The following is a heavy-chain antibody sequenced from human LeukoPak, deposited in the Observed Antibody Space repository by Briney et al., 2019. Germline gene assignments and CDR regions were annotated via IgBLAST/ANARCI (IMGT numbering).Heavy chain of an antibody. CDR3: ARPNLPVVPAAMFDY. D-gene: IGHD2-2*01. CDR1: GFTFSSYA. CDR2: ISYDGSNK. Sequence: GGSLRLSCAASGFTFSSYAMHWVRQAPGKGLEWVAVISYDGSNKYYADSVKGRFTISRDNSKNTLYLQMNSLRAEDTAVYYCARPNLPVVPAAMFDYWGQGTLVTVSS. V-gene: IGHV3-30-3*01. J-gene: IGHJ4*02.